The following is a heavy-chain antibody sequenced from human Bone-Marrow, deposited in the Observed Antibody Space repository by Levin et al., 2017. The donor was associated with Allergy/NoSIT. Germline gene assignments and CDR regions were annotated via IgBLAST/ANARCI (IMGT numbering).Heavy chain of an antibody. D-gene: IGHD6-19*01. V-gene: IGHV1-69*01. CDR1: GGTFSGYG. Sequence: KISCKSSGGTFSGYGLSWVRQAPGQGLEWMGVTVPVIGTPNYAQKFQGRVTISEDASTNTVYMELSSLRSDDTAVYYCARDSSGWPDLDAFDVWGQGTMLTVSS. CDR3: ARDSSGWPDLDAFDV. CDR2: TVPVIGTP. J-gene: IGHJ3*01.